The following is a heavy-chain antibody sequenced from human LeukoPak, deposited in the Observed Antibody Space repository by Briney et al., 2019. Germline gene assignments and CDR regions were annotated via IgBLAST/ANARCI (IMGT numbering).Heavy chain of an antibody. D-gene: IGHD4/OR15-4a*01. J-gene: IGHJ4*02. CDR3: ARRAGAYSPPYDY. CDR1: GFTFSSYA. Sequence: GSLRLSCAASGFTFSSYAMSWVRQAPGKGLEWVSAISGNSGCSTYYADSVKGRFTISRDNSKNTLYLQMNSLRAEDTAVYYCARRAGAYSPPYDYWGQGTLVTVSS. CDR2: ISGNSGCST. V-gene: IGHV3-23*01.